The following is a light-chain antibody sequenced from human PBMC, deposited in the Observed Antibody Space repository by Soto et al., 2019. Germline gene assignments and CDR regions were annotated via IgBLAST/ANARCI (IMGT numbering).Light chain of an antibody. CDR3: QQRSDWPALT. V-gene: IGKV3-11*01. CDR1: QSMSTY. J-gene: IGKJ4*01. CDR2: DAS. Sequence: IVLTQSPATLSLSPGERATLSCRASQSMSTYLAWYQHKPGQAPRLLIYDASHRATSIATRFSGSGSGTDFTVTISSLQAEDFAVYYCQQRSDWPALTCGGGTKVEIK.